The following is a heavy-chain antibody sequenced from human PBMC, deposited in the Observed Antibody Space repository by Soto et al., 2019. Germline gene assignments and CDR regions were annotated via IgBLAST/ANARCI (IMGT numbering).Heavy chain of an antibody. D-gene: IGHD3-22*01. Sequence: PGGSLRLSCAASGCTFSSYWMSWVRQAPGKGLEWVANIKQDGSEKYYVDSVKGRFTISRDNAKNSLYLQMNSLRAEDTAVYYCARDQPYYYDSSGYIAKDAFAIWGQGTMVTVSS. V-gene: IGHV3-7*05. CDR3: ARDQPYYYDSSGYIAKDAFAI. CDR1: GCTFSSYW. CDR2: IKQDGSEK. J-gene: IGHJ3*02.